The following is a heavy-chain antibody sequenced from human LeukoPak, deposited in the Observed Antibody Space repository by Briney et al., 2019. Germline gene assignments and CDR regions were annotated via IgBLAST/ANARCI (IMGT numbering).Heavy chain of an antibody. CDR3: ARGNSCSLGPFDY. J-gene: IGHJ4*02. D-gene: IGHD2-15*01. CDR2: ISSSSSYI. Sequence: GGSLRLSCAASGFTFSSYSMNWVRQAPGKGLEWVSSISSSSSYIYYADSVKGRFTISRDNAKSSLYLQMNSLRAEASALYYCARGNSCSLGPFDYWGQGTLVTVSS. CDR1: GFTFSSYS. V-gene: IGHV3-21*01.